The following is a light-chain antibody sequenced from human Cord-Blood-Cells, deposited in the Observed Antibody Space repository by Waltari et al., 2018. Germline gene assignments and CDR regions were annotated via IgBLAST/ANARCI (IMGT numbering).Light chain of an antibody. V-gene: IGLV2-14*01. CDR3: SSYTSSSTWV. CDR2: DVS. J-gene: IGLJ3*02. CDR1: SSDVGGYNY. Sequence: QSALTQPASVSGSPGQSITISCTGTSSDVGGYNYVSWYQQHPGKAPKLMIYDVSKRPSGVSNRFSGYKSGNTASLTISGLQAEDEAEYYCSSYTSSSTWVFGGGTKLTVL.